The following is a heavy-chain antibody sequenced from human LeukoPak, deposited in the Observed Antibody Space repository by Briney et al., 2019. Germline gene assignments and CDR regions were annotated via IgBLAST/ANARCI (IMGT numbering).Heavy chain of an antibody. CDR1: GGSISSTY. CDR2: IYSSGST. V-gene: IGHV4-59*08. CDR3: ARHVLSCRGGSCYPNWFDS. J-gene: IGHJ5*01. Sequence: PSETLSLTCTVSGGSISSTYWSWIRQPPGEGLEWIGYIYSSGSTNYNPSLKSRVTISVDTSKNQLSLNLSSVTAADTALYFCARHVLSCRGGSCYPNWFDSWGQGTLVTVSS. D-gene: IGHD2-15*01.